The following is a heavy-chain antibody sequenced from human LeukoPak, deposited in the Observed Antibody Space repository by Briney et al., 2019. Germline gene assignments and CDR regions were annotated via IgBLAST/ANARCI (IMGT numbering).Heavy chain of an antibody. D-gene: IGHD5-18*01. CDR1: GGSISSGGYS. V-gene: IGHV4-30-2*01. CDR2: IYHSGST. CDR3: ARVYHPREYSSDAFDI. J-gene: IGHJ3*02. Sequence: SETLSLTCAVSGGSISSGGYSWSWIRQPPGKGLEWIGYIYHSGSTYYNPSLKSRVTISVDRSKNQFSLKLSSVTAADTAVYYFARVYHPREYSSDAFDIWGQGTMVTVSS.